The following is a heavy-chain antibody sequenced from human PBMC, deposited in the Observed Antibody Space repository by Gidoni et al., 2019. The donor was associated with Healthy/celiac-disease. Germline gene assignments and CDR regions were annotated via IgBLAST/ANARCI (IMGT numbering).Heavy chain of an antibody. V-gene: IGHV4-31*03. CDR1: GVSISSGGSY. CDR3: ARFPYYYYYGMDV. CDR2: IYYSGST. J-gene: IGHJ6*02. Sequence: QVQLQESGPGLVKPSQTLSLTCTVSGVSISSGGSYWSWIRQHPGKGLEWIGYIYYSGSTYYNPSLKSRVTISVDTSKNQFSLKLSSVTAADTAVYYCARFPYYYYYGMDVWGQGTTVTVSS.